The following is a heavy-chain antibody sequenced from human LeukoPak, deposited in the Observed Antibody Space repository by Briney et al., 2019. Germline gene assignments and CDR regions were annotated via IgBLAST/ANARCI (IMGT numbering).Heavy chain of an antibody. J-gene: IGHJ6*02. V-gene: IGHV4-4*07. CDR1: GGSISSYY. CDR3: ARGGCSRTNYYYGMDV. Sequence: SETLSLTCTVSGGSISSYYWSWIRQPAGKGLEWIGRIYTSGSTNYNPSLKSRVTMSVDTSKNQFSLKLSSVTAADTAVYYCARGGCSRTNYYYGMDVWGQGTTVTVSS. D-gene: IGHD1-1*01. CDR2: IYTSGST.